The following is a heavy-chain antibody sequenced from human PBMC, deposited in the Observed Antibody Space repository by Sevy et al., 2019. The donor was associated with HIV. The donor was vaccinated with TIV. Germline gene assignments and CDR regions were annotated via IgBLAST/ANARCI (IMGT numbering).Heavy chain of an antibody. CDR2: ISAYSGYT. CDR1: GYTFTNYA. J-gene: IGHJ6*03. V-gene: IGHV1-18*01. D-gene: IGHD3-10*02. CDR3: ARLYSGYMDV. Sequence: ASVKVSCKASGYTFTNYAISWVRQAPGQGLEWMGWISAYSGYTNYAQNLQGRVTMTTDTSTSTAYMELMSLTSDDTAVYYCARLYSGYMDVWDKGTTVTVSS.